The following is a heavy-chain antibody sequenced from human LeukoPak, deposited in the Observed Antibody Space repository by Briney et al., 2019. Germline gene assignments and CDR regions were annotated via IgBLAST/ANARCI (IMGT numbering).Heavy chain of an antibody. J-gene: IGHJ6*02. CDR3: ASSEWSNRRGGMDV. CDR1: GGSISSYY. D-gene: IGHD3-3*01. V-gene: IGHV4-59*01. CDR2: IYYSGRT. Sequence: PSETLSLTCTVSGGSISSYYWSWIRQPPGKGLEWIGYIYYSGRTYYNPSLKSRVTISVDTSENQFSLKLSSVTAADTAVYYCASSEWSNRRGGMDVWGQGTTVAVSS.